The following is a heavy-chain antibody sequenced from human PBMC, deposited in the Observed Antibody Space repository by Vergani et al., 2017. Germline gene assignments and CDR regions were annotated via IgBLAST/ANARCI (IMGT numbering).Heavy chain of an antibody. D-gene: IGHD3-10*02. J-gene: IGHJ6*02. CDR1: GFTFSSYG. CDR3: AKMLGESYYYYGMDV. Sequence: VQLVESGGGVVQPGRSLRLSCAASGFTFSSYGMHWVRQAPGKGLEWVSSISSSSSYIYYADSVKGRFTISRDNSKNTLYLQMNSLRAEDTAVYYCAKMLGESYYYYGMDVWGQGTTVTVSS. V-gene: IGHV3-21*04. CDR2: ISSSSSYI.